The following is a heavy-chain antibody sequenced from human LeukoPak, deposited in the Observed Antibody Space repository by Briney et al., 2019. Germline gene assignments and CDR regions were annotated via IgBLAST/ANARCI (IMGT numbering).Heavy chain of an antibody. CDR3: AKRSVEWLLYFDY. CDR1: GFTFSSYS. CDR2: ISGSGGST. V-gene: IGHV3-23*01. Sequence: GGSLRLSCAASGFTFSSYSMSWVRQAPGKGLEWVSAISGSGGSTYYADSVKGRFTISRDNSKNTLYLQMNSLRAEDTAVYYCAKRSVEWLLYFDYWGQGTLVTVSS. D-gene: IGHD3-3*01. J-gene: IGHJ4*02.